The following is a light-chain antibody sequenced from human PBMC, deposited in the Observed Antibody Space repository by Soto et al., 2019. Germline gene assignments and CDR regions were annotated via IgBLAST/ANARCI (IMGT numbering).Light chain of an antibody. Sequence: EIVLTQSPATLSLSPGEGATLSCRASQTVSRYLAWYQQKSGQAPRLVIYDASNRATDIPPRFSGSGSGTDFTLNISSLEAEDFAVYYCQQRSNWPYTFGQGTQLEIK. J-gene: IGKJ2*01. CDR1: QTVSRY. CDR3: QQRSNWPYT. CDR2: DAS. V-gene: IGKV3-11*01.